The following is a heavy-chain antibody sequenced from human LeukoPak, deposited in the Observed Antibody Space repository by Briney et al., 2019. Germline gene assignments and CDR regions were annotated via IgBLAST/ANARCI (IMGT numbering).Heavy chain of an antibody. V-gene: IGHV3-7*01. J-gene: IGHJ4*02. Sequence: GGSLRLSCAASGFTFSTYWMIWVRQAPGKGLEWVANMRQDGGEIFYVDSVRGRFTISRDNAKNSLSLQMNGLRAEDTAVYYCARRVSGREKYFDYWGQGTLVTVSS. CDR2: MRQDGGEI. CDR3: ARRVSGREKYFDY. D-gene: IGHD6-19*01. CDR1: GFTFSTYW.